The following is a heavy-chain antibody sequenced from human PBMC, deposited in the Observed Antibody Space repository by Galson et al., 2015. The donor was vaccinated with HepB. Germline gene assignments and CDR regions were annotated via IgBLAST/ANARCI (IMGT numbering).Heavy chain of an antibody. J-gene: IGHJ5*02. CDR3: ARGAPTSGSSRGILDP. Sequence: SVKVSCKASGDTLTGYFMDWVRQAPGQGLEWMGWINPNSGATKCAQKFQGRVTMTRDTSISTVYMELSSLRSDDTAVYYCARGAPTSGSSRGILDPWGQGTLVTVSS. CDR2: INPNSGAT. D-gene: IGHD5-12*01. CDR1: GDTLTGYF. V-gene: IGHV1-2*02.